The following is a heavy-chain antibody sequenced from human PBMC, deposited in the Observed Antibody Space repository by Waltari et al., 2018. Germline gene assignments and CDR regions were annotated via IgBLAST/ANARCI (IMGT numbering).Heavy chain of an antibody. J-gene: IGHJ4*02. CDR3: ARDSGSRYVSGDY. Sequence: QVQLVQSGAEVKKPGSSVKVSCKASGGTFSSYAISWVRPAPGQGLEWMGRIIHILGIANYAQKFQGRVTSTADESTSTAYMELSSLRSEDTAVYYCARDSGSRYVSGDYWGQGTLVTVSS. CDR1: GGTFSSYA. D-gene: IGHD3-10*01. V-gene: IGHV1-69*04. CDR2: IIHILGIA.